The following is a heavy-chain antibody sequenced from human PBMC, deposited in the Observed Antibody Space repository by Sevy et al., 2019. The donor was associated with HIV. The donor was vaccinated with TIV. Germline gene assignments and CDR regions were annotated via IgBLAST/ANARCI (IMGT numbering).Heavy chain of an antibody. CDR3: AIRGSGYSSGWSPAFDY. V-gene: IGHV1-8*01. Sequence: ASVKVSCKASGYTFTSYDINWVRQATGQGLEWMGWMNPNSGNTGYAKKFQGRVTMTRNTSISTAYMELSSLRSEDTAVYYCAIRGSGYSSGWSPAFDYWGQGTLVTVSS. CDR1: GYTFTSYD. CDR2: MNPNSGNT. D-gene: IGHD6-19*01. J-gene: IGHJ4*02.